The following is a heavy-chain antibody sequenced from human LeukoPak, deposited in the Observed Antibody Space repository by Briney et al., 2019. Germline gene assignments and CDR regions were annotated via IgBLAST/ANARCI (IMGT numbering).Heavy chain of an antibody. D-gene: IGHD2-2*01. CDR2: IWYDGSNK. V-gene: IGHV3-33*06. CDR1: GFTFSSYG. CDR3: AKDSSGKYQLLSRAFDY. Sequence: PGRSLRLSRAASGFTFSSYGMHWVRQAPGKGLEWVAVIWYDGSNKYYADSGKGRFTIPRDNSKNTLYLQMNSLRAEDTAVYYCAKDSSGKYQLLSRAFDYWGQGTLVTVSS. J-gene: IGHJ4*02.